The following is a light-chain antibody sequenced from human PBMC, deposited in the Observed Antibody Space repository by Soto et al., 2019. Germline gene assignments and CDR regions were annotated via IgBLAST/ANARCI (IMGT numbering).Light chain of an antibody. V-gene: IGKV3-11*01. CDR3: QQRSNWWT. CDR1: QSVSSY. Sequence: EMVLTQSPATLSLSPGERATLSSSASQSVSSYLAWYQQKPGQAPRLLIYDASNRATGIPARFSGSGSGTEFTLTISSLEPEDFAVYYCQQRSNWWTFGQGTKVEIK. J-gene: IGKJ1*01. CDR2: DAS.